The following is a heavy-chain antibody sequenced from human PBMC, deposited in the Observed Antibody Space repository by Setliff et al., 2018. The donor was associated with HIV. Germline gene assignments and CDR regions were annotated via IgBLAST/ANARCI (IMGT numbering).Heavy chain of an antibody. D-gene: IGHD4-17*01. CDR1: GYTFTGYY. Sequence: ASVKVSCKASGYTFTGYYMHWVRQAPGQGLDWMGRIIPILGVANYAQRFQGKVTITADKSTSTAYMELTSLRSEDTAVYYCAITTVTMGNFDYWGQGTLVTVSS. V-gene: IGHV1-69*02. CDR3: AITTVTMGNFDY. CDR2: IIPILGVA. J-gene: IGHJ4*02.